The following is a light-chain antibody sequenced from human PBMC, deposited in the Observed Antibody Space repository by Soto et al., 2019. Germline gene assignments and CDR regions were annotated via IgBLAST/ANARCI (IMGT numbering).Light chain of an antibody. CDR3: LQHNSYPRT. J-gene: IGKJ1*01. CDR1: QGIGND. CDR2: AAS. Sequence: DIQMTQSPSSLSASVGDRVTITCRASQGIGNDLGWYQQRPGKAPNRLIYAASTLQSGVPSRLSGSGSGTEFTRTISSLQPEDFTTYYCLQHNSYPRTFGQVTKVEIK. V-gene: IGKV1-17*01.